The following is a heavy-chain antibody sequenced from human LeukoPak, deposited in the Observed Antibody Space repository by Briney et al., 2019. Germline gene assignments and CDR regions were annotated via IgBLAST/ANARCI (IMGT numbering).Heavy chain of an antibody. CDR3: ARNGPPGSSWYDSWFDP. Sequence: SETLSLTCTVSGGSISSYYWSWIRQPPGKGLEWIGYMYYSGGTNYNPSLKSRVIISLDTSQNQVTLNMTSLTAADTAVYYCARNGPPGSSWYDSWFDPWAREPWSPSPQ. V-gene: IGHV4-59*12. CDR2: MYYSGGT. CDR1: GGSISSYY. J-gene: IGHJ5*02. D-gene: IGHD6-13*01.